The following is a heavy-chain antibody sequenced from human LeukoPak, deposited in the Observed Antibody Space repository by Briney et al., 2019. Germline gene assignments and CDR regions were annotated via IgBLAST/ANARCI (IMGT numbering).Heavy chain of an antibody. D-gene: IGHD2-2*01. J-gene: IGHJ4*02. Sequence: ASETLSLTCTVSGGSISSYYWSWIRQPAGKRLEWIGRIYISGGTNYNPSLKSRVTMSVDTSKNQFSLKLSSVTAADTAVYYCARSPPGICSSTSCYLDYWGQGTLVTVSS. CDR2: IYISGGT. CDR3: ARSPPGICSSTSCYLDY. CDR1: GGSISSYY. V-gene: IGHV4-4*07.